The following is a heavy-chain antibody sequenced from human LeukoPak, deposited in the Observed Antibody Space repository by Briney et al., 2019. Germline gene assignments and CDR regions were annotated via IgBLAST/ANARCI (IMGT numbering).Heavy chain of an antibody. CDR3: ARDPTGASDYYYYMDV. D-gene: IGHD1-26*01. V-gene: IGHV4-4*07. CDR2: IYTSGST. J-gene: IGHJ6*03. CDR1: GGSISIYY. Sequence: SETLSLTCTVSGGSISIYYWNWIRQPAGKRLEWIGRIYTSGSTNYNSSLKSRVTMSVDTSKNQFSLKLSSVTAADTAVYYCARDPTGASDYYYYMDVWGKGTTVTVSS.